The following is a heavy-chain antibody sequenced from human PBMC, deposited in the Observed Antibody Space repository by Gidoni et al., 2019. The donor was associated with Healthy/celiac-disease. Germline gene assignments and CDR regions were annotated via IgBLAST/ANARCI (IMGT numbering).Heavy chain of an antibody. CDR1: GGTFSSYA. V-gene: IGHV1-69*01. D-gene: IGHD3-10*01. CDR2: IIPIFGTA. CDR3: ARDGPGAYYFDY. Sequence: QVQLVQSGAEVTKPGSSVKVSCKASGGTFSSYAISWVRQAPGQGLEWMGGIIPIFGTANYAQKCQGRVTITADESTSTAYMELSSLRSEDTAVYYCARDGPGAYYFDYWGQGTLVTVSS. J-gene: IGHJ4*02.